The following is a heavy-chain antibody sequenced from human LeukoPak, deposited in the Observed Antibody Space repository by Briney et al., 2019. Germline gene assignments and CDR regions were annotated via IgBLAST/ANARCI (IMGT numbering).Heavy chain of an antibody. CDR3: ARGRWPLRAFDI. Sequence: SETLSLTCAVYGGSFSGYYWSWIRQPPGKGLEWIGEINHSGSTNYSPSLKSRVTISVDTSKNQFSLKLSSVTAADTAVYYCARGRWPLRAFDIWGQGTMVTVSS. CDR1: GGSFSGYY. CDR2: INHSGST. D-gene: IGHD4-23*01. V-gene: IGHV4-34*01. J-gene: IGHJ3*02.